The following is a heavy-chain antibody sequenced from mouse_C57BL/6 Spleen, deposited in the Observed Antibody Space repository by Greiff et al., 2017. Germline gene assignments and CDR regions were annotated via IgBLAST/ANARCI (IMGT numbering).Heavy chain of an antibody. D-gene: IGHD2-4*01. CDR3: AREDYDWYFDV. CDR1: GFTFSDYY. J-gene: IGHJ1*03. V-gene: IGHV5-16*01. Sequence: EVQLVESEGGLVQPGSSMKLSCTASGFTFSDYYMAWVRQGPEKGLEWVANINYDGSSTYYLDSLKSRFIISRDNATNILYLQMSSLKSEDTATYYCAREDYDWYFDVWGTGTTVTVSS. CDR2: INYDGSST.